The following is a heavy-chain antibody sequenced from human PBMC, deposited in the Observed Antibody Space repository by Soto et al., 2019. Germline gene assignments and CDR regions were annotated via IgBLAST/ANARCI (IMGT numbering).Heavy chain of an antibody. CDR1: GFTFSSYA. CDR3: ARRPEGRYFDY. CDR2: ISGSGTVS. J-gene: IGHJ4*02. V-gene: IGHV3-23*01. Sequence: GGSLRLSCTASGFTFSSYAMSWVRQAPGKGLEWVSSISGSGTVSNHADSVKGRLTISRDNSKNTLYLQMNNLRAEDTAVYHCARRPEGRYFDYWGQGTLVTVS. D-gene: IGHD3-10*01.